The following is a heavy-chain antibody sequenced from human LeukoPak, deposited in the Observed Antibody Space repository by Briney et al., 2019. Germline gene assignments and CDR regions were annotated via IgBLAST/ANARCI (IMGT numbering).Heavy chain of an antibody. J-gene: IGHJ4*02. Sequence: SENLSLTCTVSGGSISSSSYYWGWIRQPPGKGLEWIVSFYYTGSTYYNPSLKSRVTISVDTSKNQFSLKLSSVTAADTAVYYCASSYYCDSSGYYYGYWGQGTLVTVSS. CDR1: GGSISSSSYY. CDR3: ASSYYCDSSGYYYGY. V-gene: IGHV4-39*01. CDR2: FYYTGST. D-gene: IGHD3-22*01.